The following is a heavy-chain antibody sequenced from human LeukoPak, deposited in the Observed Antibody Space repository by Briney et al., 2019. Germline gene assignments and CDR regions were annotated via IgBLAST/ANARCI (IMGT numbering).Heavy chain of an antibody. Sequence: PGGSLRLSCAASGFIFSDYYMYWIRQVPGKGLEWVSYITSSGSTIYYADSVKGRFTISRDDANNSLYLQMNSLRADDTAVYYCARSPYDYGDYGLDYWGQGTLVTVSS. CDR3: ARSPYDYGDYGLDY. CDR2: ITSSGSTI. V-gene: IGHV3-11*01. J-gene: IGHJ4*02. D-gene: IGHD4-17*01. CDR1: GFIFSDYY.